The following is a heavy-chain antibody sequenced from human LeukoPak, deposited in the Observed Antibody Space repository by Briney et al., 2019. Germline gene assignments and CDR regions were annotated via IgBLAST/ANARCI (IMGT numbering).Heavy chain of an antibody. Sequence: ASVKVSCKASGYTFTDYFIHWVRQAPGQGLEWMGWINPNIGDASYAQKFQDRVTMTRNRSINTAYMELSRLTSDDTAVYYCARMALDGGDSIGFDSWGQGTLVTVSS. CDR1: GYTFTDYF. J-gene: IGHJ5*01. CDR3: ARMALDGGDSIGFDS. CDR2: INPNIGDA. V-gene: IGHV1-2*02. D-gene: IGHD2-21*02.